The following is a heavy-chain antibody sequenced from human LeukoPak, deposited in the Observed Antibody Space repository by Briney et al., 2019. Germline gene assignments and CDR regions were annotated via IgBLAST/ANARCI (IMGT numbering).Heavy chain of an antibody. CDR1: GFTFSSYA. J-gene: IGHJ4*02. CDR3: ARVRITYYYDV. Sequence: GGSLRLSCAASGFTFSSYAMHWVRQAPGKGLEWVAVISYDGSSKYYADSVKGRFTISRDNSKNTLYLQMNSLRAEDTAVYYCARVRITYYYDVWGQGTLVTVSS. CDR2: ISYDGSSK. D-gene: IGHD3-22*01. V-gene: IGHV3-30*04.